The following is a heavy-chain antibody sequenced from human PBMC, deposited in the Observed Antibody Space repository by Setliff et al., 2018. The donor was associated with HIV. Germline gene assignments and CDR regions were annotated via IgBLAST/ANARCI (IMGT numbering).Heavy chain of an antibody. D-gene: IGHD6-19*01. CDR3: AKDTYTNGWHTTNFYHYGLEV. CDR2: ISWDGGST. CDR1: GFTFSSYS. Sequence: QPGGSLRLSCAASGFTFSSYSMNWVRQAPGKGLDWVSLISWDGGSTYYSDSVKGRFTISRDNRKNSLFLQMNSLRAEDTAFYYCAKDTYTNGWHTTNFYHYGLEVWCQGTTVTVSS. V-gene: IGHV3-43D*03. J-gene: IGHJ6*02.